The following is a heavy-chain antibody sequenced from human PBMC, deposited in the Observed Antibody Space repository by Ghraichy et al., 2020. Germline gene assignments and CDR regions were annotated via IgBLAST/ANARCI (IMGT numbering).Heavy chain of an antibody. V-gene: IGHV1-2*02. CDR2: INPNGDGT. CDR3: ARALGKTSSQSGY. Sequence: ASVKVSCKASGSTFTGYYMHWVRQAPGQGLEWMGWINPNGDGTKYAEKFRGRVIMTRDTSISTVYMELSRLTSDDTAVYYCARALGKTSSQSGYWGQGTLVTVSS. J-gene: IGHJ4*02. CDR1: GSTFTGYY. D-gene: IGHD2-2*01.